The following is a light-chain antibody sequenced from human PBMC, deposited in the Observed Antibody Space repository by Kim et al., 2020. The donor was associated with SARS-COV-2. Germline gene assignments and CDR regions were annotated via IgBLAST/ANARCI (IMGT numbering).Light chain of an antibody. Sequence: SVGDRVTITCRASQGISTSLAWYQQKPVKVPKVLIYSASALQSGVPSRFSGSGSGTDFTLTISSLQPEDVATYYCQKYDAAPWTFGHGTKVDIK. J-gene: IGKJ1*01. V-gene: IGKV1-27*01. CDR3: QKYDAAPWT. CDR2: SAS. CDR1: QGISTS.